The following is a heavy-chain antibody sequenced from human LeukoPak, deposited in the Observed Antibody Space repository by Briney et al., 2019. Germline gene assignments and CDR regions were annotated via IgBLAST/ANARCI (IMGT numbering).Heavy chain of an antibody. CDR3: ATPSEYSSSSSDYYYMDV. V-gene: IGHV4-34*01. D-gene: IGHD6-6*01. CDR2: INDSGGN. Sequence: SETLSLTCAVYGGSFSGYYWSWIRQPPGKGLEWTGEINDSGGNNHNPSLKSRVTISVDTSKNQFSLKLSSVTAADTAVYYCATPSEYSSSSSDYYYMDVWGKGTTVTVSS. CDR1: GGSFSGYY. J-gene: IGHJ6*03.